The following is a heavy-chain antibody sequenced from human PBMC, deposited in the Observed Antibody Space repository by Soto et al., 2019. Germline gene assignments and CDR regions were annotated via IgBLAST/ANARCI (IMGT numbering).Heavy chain of an antibody. J-gene: IGHJ4*01. D-gene: IGHD1-26*01. CDR2: IYQSGST. CDR1: CYSISSGNY. Sequence: PSETLSLTCLVSCYSISSGNYWGWIRQPPGKGLEWIGSIYQSGSTYYNPSLRSRATISVDTSKNQFSLKLSSVTAADTAVYYCARVLGAPLYYCG. CDR3: ARVLGAPLYY. V-gene: IGHV4-38-2*02.